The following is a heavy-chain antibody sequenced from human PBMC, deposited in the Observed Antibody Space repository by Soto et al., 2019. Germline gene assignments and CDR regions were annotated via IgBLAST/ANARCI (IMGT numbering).Heavy chain of an antibody. V-gene: IGHV1-18*01. CDR1: GYTFTSYG. D-gene: IGHD3-3*01. Sequence: QVQLVQSGAEVKKPGASVKVSCKASGYTFTSYGISWVRQAPGQGLEWMGWISAYNGNTNYAQKLQGRVTMTTDTSTSTAYMELRSLRSDDTAVYYCARSWKEMYYDFWSGFYTDDYWGQGTLVTVSS. J-gene: IGHJ4*02. CDR2: ISAYNGNT. CDR3: ARSWKEMYYDFWSGFYTDDY.